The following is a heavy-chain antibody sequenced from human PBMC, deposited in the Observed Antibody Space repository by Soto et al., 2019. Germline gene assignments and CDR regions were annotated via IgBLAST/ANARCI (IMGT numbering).Heavy chain of an antibody. CDR1: GFTFSTYA. CDR2: ISGSGGDT. J-gene: IGHJ1*01. D-gene: IGHD2-2*01. Sequence: PGGSLRLSCAASGFTFSTYAMSWVRQAPGKGLEWVSVISGSGGDTYYADSVKGRFTIARDNSKNTLSLQMNSLRAEDTAVYYCAKARGSSTPAPGSYWGQGTQLTVSS. V-gene: IGHV3-23*01. CDR3: AKARGSSTPAPGSY.